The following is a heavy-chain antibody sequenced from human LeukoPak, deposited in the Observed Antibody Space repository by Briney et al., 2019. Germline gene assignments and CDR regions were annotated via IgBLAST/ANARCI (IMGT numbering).Heavy chain of an antibody. CDR1: GFTFSSYA. D-gene: IGHD3-10*01. J-gene: IGHJ4*02. CDR2: TSGSGGST. CDR3: AKGEWFGELLYV. V-gene: IGHV3-23*01. Sequence: GGSLRLSCAASGFTFSSYAMSWVRQAPGKGLEWVSATSGSGGSTYYADSVKGRFTISRDNSKNTLYLQMNSLRAEDTAVYYRAKGEWFGELLYVWGQGTLVTVSS.